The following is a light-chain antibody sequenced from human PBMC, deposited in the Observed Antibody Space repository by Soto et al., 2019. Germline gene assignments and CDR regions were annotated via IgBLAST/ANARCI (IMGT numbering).Light chain of an antibody. CDR2: DTS. CDR1: QSVGSY. J-gene: IGKJ5*01. CDR3: QKYNSAPRT. V-gene: IGKV3-11*01. Sequence: EIVLTQSPGSLSLSPGERATLSCRASQSVGSYLAWYQQKPGQAPRLLIYDTSNRATGIPARFSGSGSGTEFTLTISSLQPEDVATYYCQKYNSAPRTFGQGTRLEIK.